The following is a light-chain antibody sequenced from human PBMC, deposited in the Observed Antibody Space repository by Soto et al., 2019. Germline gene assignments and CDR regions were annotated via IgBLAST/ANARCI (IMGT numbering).Light chain of an antibody. J-gene: IGLJ2*01. CDR2: SND. CDR1: SSNIGGNT. V-gene: IGLV1-44*01. Sequence: QSVLTQPPSASGTPGQRVTIPCSGSSSNIGGNTVNWYQQLPGTAPKLLIYSNDQRPSGVPNRFSGSKSGTSASLAISGLQSEDEADYYCVSWDDSLKAPAFGGGTNLTVL. CDR3: VSWDDSLKAPA.